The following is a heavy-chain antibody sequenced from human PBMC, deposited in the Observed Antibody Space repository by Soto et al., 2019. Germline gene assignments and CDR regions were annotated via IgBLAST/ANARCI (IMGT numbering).Heavy chain of an antibody. Sequence: QPAGSLRLSCAASGFTFSSYAMSWVRQAPGKGLEWVSAISGSGGSTYYADSVKGRFTISRDNSKNTLYLQMNSLRAEDTAVYCCAKDFTMIVVVILDYWGQGTLVTVSS. D-gene: IGHD3-22*01. CDR2: ISGSGGST. V-gene: IGHV3-23*01. J-gene: IGHJ4*02. CDR3: AKDFTMIVVVILDY. CDR1: GFTFSSYA.